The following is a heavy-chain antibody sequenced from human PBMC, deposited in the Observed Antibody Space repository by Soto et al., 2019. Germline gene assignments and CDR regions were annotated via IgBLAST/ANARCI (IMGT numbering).Heavy chain of an antibody. CDR2: ISYDGSNK. CDR3: AKDLMRFVDVVGDSSGYYPVPYFDY. CDR1: GFTFSSYG. V-gene: IGHV3-30*18. D-gene: IGHD3-22*01. Sequence: GGSLRLSCAASGFTFSSYGMHWVRQAPGKGLEGVAVISYDGSNKYYADSVKGRFTISRDNSKNTLYLKMNSLRAEDTAVYYCAKDLMRFVDVVGDSSGYYPVPYFDYWGQGTLVTVSS. J-gene: IGHJ4*02.